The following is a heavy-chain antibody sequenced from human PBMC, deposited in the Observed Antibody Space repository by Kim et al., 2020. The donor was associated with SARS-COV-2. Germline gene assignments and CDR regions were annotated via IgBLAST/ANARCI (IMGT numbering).Heavy chain of an antibody. J-gene: IGHJ4*02. CDR3: AMNVGAAAGTPYYFDY. Sequence: SLKSPVTISVDTSKNQFSLKLSSVTAADTAVYYCAMNVGAAAGTPYYFDYWGQGTLVTVSS. V-gene: IGHV4-34*01. D-gene: IGHD6-13*01.